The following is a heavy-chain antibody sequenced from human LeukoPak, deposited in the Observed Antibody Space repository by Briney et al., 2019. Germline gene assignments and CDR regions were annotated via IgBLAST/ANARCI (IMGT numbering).Heavy chain of an antibody. CDR3: ARDRPRYSSGWNAFDI. CDR1: GGSISSYY. V-gene: IGHV4-59*01. D-gene: IGHD6-19*01. J-gene: IGHJ3*02. Sequence: SETLSLTCTVSGGSISSYYWSWIRQPPGKGLEWIGYIYYSGSTNYNPSLKSRVTLSVDTSKNQFSLKLSSVTAADTAVYYCARDRPRYSSGWNAFDIWGQGTMVTVSS. CDR2: IYYSGST.